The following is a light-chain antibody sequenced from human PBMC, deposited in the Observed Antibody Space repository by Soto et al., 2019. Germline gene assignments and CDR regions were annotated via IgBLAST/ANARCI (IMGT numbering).Light chain of an antibody. CDR1: QSIAYY. V-gene: IGKV1-39*01. Sequence: DIQMTQSPSSLSASVGDGVTITCRASQSIAYYVNWFQQKPGKAPKLLIYAASSLQSGVPSRFSGSGSGTDFTLTISSLQPEDFATYYCQQSSNSPMYTFGQGT. CDR2: AAS. CDR3: QQSSNSPMYT. J-gene: IGKJ2*01.